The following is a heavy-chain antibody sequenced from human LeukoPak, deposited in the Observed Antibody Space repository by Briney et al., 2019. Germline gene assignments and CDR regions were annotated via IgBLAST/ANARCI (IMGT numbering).Heavy chain of an antibody. D-gene: IGHD2-2*01. J-gene: IGHJ4*02. CDR3: AKAPRGEYCSSTSCYFDY. V-gene: IGHV3-23*01. CDR1: GFTFSSYA. Sequence: GGSLRLSCAASGFTFSSYAMSWVRQAPGKGLEWVSAISGSGGSTYYADSVKGRFTISRDNSKNTLYLQMNSLRAEDTAVYYCAKAPRGEYCSSTSCYFDYWGQGTLVTVSS. CDR2: ISGSGGST.